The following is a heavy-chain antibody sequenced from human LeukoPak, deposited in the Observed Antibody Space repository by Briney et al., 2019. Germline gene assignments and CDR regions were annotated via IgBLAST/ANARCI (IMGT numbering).Heavy chain of an antibody. Sequence: SETLSLTCTVSGYSISNGYYWGWIRQPPGKGLEWIGSVYHSGSTYYNPSLKSRVTISVDTSKNQFSLKLSSVTAADAAVYYCARGTYDFWSGYPDAFDIWGQGTMVTVSS. CDR2: VYHSGST. CDR3: ARGTYDFWSGYPDAFDI. D-gene: IGHD3-3*01. V-gene: IGHV4-38-2*02. CDR1: GYSISNGYY. J-gene: IGHJ3*02.